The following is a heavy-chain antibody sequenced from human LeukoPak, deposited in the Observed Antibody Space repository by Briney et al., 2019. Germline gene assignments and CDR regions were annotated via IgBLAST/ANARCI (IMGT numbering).Heavy chain of an antibody. V-gene: IGHV3-48*01. CDR2: ISSSSSTI. Sequence: GGSLRLSCAASGFTFSSYSMNWVRQAPGKGLEWVSYISSSSSTIYYADSVKGRFTISRDNAKNSLYLQMNSLRAEDTAVYYCARSTYPRSGWFDPWGQGTLVTVSS. CDR3: ARSTYPRSGWFDP. J-gene: IGHJ5*02. D-gene: IGHD3-10*01. CDR1: GFTFSSYS.